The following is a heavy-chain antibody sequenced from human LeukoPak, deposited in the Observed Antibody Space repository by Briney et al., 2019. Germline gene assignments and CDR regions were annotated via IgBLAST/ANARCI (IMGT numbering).Heavy chain of an antibody. V-gene: IGHV1-2*02. CDR3: GRGEGGDWFDP. Sequence: ASVKVSCTAAGSTFTGYYMPRVRHAPGQGLEWMGWINPTSGGTNYAQKFPGRVTMTRDASTSTALMELSRRRSDDTAVYYCGRGEGGDWFDPWGQGTLVTVSS. CDR1: GSTFTGYY. CDR2: INPTSGGT. J-gene: IGHJ5*02. D-gene: IGHD3-16*01.